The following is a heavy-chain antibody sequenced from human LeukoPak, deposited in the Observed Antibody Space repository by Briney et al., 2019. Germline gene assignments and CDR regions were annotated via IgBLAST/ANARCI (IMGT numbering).Heavy chain of an antibody. CDR3: VRPDRIFGVPAAFDA. V-gene: IGHV1-69*13. J-gene: IGHJ3*01. D-gene: IGHD3-3*02. Sequence: SVKVSCKASGGSFSDYPINGVRQAPGQGLEWLGGIIPKYSASNYAQAFQGRVTITVDESTNTVYMEMSGLRPDDTAVYYCVRPDRIFGVPAAFDAWGQGTLVAVSS. CDR2: IIPKYSAS. CDR1: GGSFSDYP.